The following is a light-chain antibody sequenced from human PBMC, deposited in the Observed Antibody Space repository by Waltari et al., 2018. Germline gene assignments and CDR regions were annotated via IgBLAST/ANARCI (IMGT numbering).Light chain of an antibody. CDR1: QSIRSN. V-gene: IGKV3-15*01. J-gene: IGKJ1*01. Sequence: EIVMTQSPATLSGLPGERATLSCRASQSIRSNLAWYQHKPGQAHRLLIYGASTRATGIPARCSGSGSATEFTLTISRLQSEDFAVYFCQQYDNWLGTFGQGTKVEIK. CDR3: QQYDNWLGT. CDR2: GAS.